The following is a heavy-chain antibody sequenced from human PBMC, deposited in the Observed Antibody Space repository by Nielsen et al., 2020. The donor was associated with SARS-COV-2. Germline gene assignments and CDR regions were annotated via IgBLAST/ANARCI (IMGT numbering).Heavy chain of an antibody. J-gene: IGHJ4*02. CDR1: GFSLNTNQ. Sequence: SGPTLMKPTQTLTLTCTVSGFSLNTNQMRLSWIRQPPGKGLEWIGYIYYSGSTNYNPSLKSRVTISVDTSKNQFSLKLSSVTAADTDVYYCARAPSITIFGVVSYFDYWGQGTLVPVSS. D-gene: IGHD3-3*01. CDR2: IYYSGST. CDR3: ARAPSITIFGVVSYFDY. V-gene: IGHV4-59*01.